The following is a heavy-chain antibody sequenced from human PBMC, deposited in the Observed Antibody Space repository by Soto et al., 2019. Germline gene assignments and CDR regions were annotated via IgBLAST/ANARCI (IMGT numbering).Heavy chain of an antibody. D-gene: IGHD3-22*01. V-gene: IGHV3-21*01. CDR3: ARDYYYDSSGYLPSPYYYYYGMDV. CDR2: ISSSSSYI. J-gene: IGHJ6*02. Sequence: PGGSLRLSCAASGFTFSSYSMNWVRQAPGKGLEWVSSISSSSSYIYYADSVKGRFTISRDNAKNSLYLQMNSLRAEDTAVYYCARDYYYDSSGYLPSPYYYYYGMDVWGQGTTVTV. CDR1: GFTFSSYS.